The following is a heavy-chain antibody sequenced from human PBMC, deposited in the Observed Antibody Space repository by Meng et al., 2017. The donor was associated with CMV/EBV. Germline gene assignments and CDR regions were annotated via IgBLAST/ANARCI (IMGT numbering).Heavy chain of an antibody. Sequence: SETLSLTCTVSGGSISSYYWSWIRQPPGKGLEWIGYTYYSGSTNYNPSLKSRVTISVDTSKNQFSLKLISVTAADTAVYYCARVFGDSYYYYGMDVWGQGTTVTVSS. D-gene: IGHD3-16*01. V-gene: IGHV4-59*01. CDR2: TYYSGST. CDR1: GGSISSYY. CDR3: ARVFGDSYYYYGMDV. J-gene: IGHJ6*02.